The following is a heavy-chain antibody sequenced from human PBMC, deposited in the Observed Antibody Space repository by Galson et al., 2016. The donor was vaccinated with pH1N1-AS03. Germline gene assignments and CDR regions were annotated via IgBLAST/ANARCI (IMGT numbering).Heavy chain of an antibody. V-gene: IGHV5-51*01. D-gene: IGHD6-6*01. Sequence: QSGAEVKKPGESLKISCKGSGHIFANYWIGWVRQTPGKGLEWMGLIYPGDSDTRYSPSFQGQVTISADKSLSTAYLQWSSLKASDTAMYYCASPRIAAHTYYYHGIDVWCQGTTVTVSS. CDR3: ASPRIAAHTYYYHGIDV. CDR2: IYPGDSDT. CDR1: GHIFANYW. J-gene: IGHJ6*02.